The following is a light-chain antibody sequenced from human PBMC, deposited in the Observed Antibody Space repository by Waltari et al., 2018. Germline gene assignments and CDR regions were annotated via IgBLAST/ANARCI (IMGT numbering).Light chain of an antibody. CDR3: QQYYNSPST. Sequence: SQMTQSPLSLSASVGDRVTITCRASQDIRNSLAWYQHKSGRAPYLLLSEASRLENGVPSRFSGGGSETHFTLTISSLQPEDSATYYCQQYYNSPSTFGPGTKVEVK. J-gene: IGKJ3*01. V-gene: IGKV1-NL1*01. CDR1: QDIRNS. CDR2: EAS.